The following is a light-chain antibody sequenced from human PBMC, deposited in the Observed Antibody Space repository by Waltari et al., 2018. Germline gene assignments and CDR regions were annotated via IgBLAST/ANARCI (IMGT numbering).Light chain of an antibody. CDR3: SSYTGSSTLVV. CDR2: DVS. V-gene: IGLV2-14*03. J-gene: IGLJ2*01. CDR1: SSDVGGYNY. Sequence: QSALTQPASVSGSPGQAITISCTGTSSDVGGYNYVSWYQQHPGKAPKLMIYDVSDRPSGVSSRFSGSKYGNTASLIISGLQAEDEADYYCSSYTGSSTLVVFGGGTKLTVL.